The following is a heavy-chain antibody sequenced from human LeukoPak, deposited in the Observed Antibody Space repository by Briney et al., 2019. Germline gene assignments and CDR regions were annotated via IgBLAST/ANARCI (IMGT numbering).Heavy chain of an antibody. CDR1: GVTFSSYS. Sequence: PGGSLRLSCAASGVTFSSYSMTWVRQAPGRGLEWVSYSSGSSSTIYYADSVKGRFTISRDSSRNTLDLQMNSLRVEDTAVYYCVRERFNNDYEAWGQGILVTVSS. V-gene: IGHV3-48*01. D-gene: IGHD3-22*01. CDR2: SSGSSSTI. J-gene: IGHJ5*02. CDR3: VRERFNNDYEA.